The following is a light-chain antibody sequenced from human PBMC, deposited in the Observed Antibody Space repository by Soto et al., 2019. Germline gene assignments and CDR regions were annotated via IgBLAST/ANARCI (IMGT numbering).Light chain of an antibody. J-gene: IGKJ5*01. CDR3: MQSTQLPPT. CDR2: EVS. CDR1: QSLLHSDGKTY. Sequence: DIVMTQTPLSLSVTPGQPASISCKSSQSLLHSDGKTYLYWYLQKPGQSPQLLIYEVSTRVSGVPDRFSGSGPGTDFTLEISRVEPDDVGIYYCMQSTQLPPTFGQGTRLEIK. V-gene: IGKV2D-29*02.